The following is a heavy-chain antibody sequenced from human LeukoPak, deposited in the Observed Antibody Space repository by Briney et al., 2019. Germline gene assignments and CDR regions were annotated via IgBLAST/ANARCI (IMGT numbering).Heavy chain of an antibody. J-gene: IGHJ6*03. Sequence: ASVKVSCKVSGYTLTELSMHWVRQAPGKGLEWMGGFDPEDGETIYAQKFQGRVTMTEDTSTDTAYMELSSLRSEDTAVYYCATGSGYSYGYVDYYYMDVWGKGTTVTVSS. CDR3: ATGSGYSYGYVDYYYMDV. CDR1: GYTLTELS. D-gene: IGHD5-18*01. CDR2: FDPEDGET. V-gene: IGHV1-24*01.